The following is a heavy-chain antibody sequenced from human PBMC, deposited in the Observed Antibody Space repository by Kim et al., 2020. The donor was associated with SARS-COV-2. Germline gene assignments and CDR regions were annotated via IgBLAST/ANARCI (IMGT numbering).Heavy chain of an antibody. J-gene: IGHJ5*02. CDR3: ARDRGTAMVDWFDP. Sequence: KYQGRVTITADNSTRTAYMGLMSLRSEDTAVYYCARDRGTAMVDWFDPWGQGTLVTVSS. V-gene: IGHV1-69*04. D-gene: IGHD5-18*01.